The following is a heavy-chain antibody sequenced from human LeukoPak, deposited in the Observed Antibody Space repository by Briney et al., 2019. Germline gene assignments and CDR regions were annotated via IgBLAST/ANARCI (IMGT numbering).Heavy chain of an antibody. CDR1: GGSISSSSYY. CDR2: IYYSGST. V-gene: IGHV4-61*01. CDR3: ARESKYGDYALHYYYYMDV. J-gene: IGHJ6*03. Sequence: PSETLSLTCTVSGGSISSSSYYWSWIRQPPGKGLEWIGYIYYSGSTNYNPSLKSRVTISVDTSKNQFSLKLSSVTAADTAVYYCARESKYGDYALHYYYYMDVWGKGTTVTVSS. D-gene: IGHD4-17*01.